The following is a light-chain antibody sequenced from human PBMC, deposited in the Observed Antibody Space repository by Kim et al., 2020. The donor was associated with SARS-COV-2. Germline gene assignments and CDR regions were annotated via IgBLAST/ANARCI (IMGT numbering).Light chain of an antibody. V-gene: IGKV1-17*01. CDR1: QDIRND. J-gene: IGKJ5*01. Sequence: ASVGDRVTITCRPSQDIRNDLGWYQQSPGRAPRRLIYGASSLQGGVPSRFSGSGSGTEFTLTISSLQPEDFATYFCLQHNTYPITFGQGTRLEIK. CDR3: LQHNTYPIT. CDR2: GAS.